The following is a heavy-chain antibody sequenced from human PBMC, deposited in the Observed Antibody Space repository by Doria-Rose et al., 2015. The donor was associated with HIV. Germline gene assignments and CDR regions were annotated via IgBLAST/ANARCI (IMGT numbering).Heavy chain of an antibody. CDR2: IFSDDER. J-gene: IGHJ4*02. Sequence: QITLKESGPALVKPTETLTPTCTVSGVSLSSPGMGVSWIRQPPGKALEWLAYIFSDDERSYKTSLKSRLTISMGTSKSQVVLTMTDMDPVDTATYYCARIKSSRWYHKYYFDFWGQGTLVIVSA. D-gene: IGHD6-13*01. V-gene: IGHV2-26*01. CDR1: GVSLSSPGMG. CDR3: ARIKSSRWYHKYYFDF.